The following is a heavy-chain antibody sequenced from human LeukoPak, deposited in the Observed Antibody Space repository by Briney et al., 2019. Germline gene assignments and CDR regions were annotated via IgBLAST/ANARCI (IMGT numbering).Heavy chain of an antibody. CDR1: GGSFSGYY. J-gene: IGHJ6*03. CDR3: VRYRYYDSSGYYWSRYYYYYYMDV. CDR2: INHSGST. D-gene: IGHD3-22*01. V-gene: IGHV4-34*01. Sequence: SETLSLTCAVYGGSFSGYYWSWIRQPPGKGLEWIGEINHSGSTNYNPSLKSRVTISVDTSKNQFSLKLSSVTAADTAVYYCVRYRYYDSSGYYWSRYYYYYYMDVWGKGTTVTVSS.